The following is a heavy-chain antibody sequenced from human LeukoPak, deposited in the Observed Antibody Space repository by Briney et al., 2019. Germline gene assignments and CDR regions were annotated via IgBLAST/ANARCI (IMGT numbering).Heavy chain of an antibody. J-gene: IGHJ5*02. CDR1: GGSISSSNW. V-gene: IGHV4-4*02. Sequence: PSETLSLTCAVSGGSISSSNWWSWVRQPPGKGLEWIGEIYHSGSTNYNPSLKSRVTISVDKSKSQFSLKLSSVTAADTAVYYCASARGRLNWFDPWGQGTLVTVSS. D-gene: IGHD1-26*01. CDR3: ASARGRLNWFDP. CDR2: IYHSGST.